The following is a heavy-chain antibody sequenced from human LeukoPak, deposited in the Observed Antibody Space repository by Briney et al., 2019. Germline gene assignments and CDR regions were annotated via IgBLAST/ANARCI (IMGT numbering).Heavy chain of an antibody. CDR2: IKGNGATT. CDR3: ARDGGRMDAFDV. V-gene: IGHV3-11*01. J-gene: IGHJ3*01. Sequence: GGSLRLSCAASGFTFSNYYMSWIRQAPGKGLEWVSHIKGNGATTYYADSVRGRFTISRDDSKNTLFLQMNSLRADDTAMYYCARDGGRMDAFDVWGQGTMVTVSS. CDR1: GFTFSNYY. D-gene: IGHD3-16*01.